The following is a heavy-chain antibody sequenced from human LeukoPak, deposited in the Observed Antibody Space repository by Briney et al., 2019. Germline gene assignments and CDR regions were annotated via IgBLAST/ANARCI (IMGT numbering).Heavy chain of an antibody. J-gene: IGHJ4*02. CDR3: AREDGANNYYYKYFDY. Sequence: ASVKVSCKASGYTFSSYYIHWVRQAPGQGLEWMGTIYPSVDSTTYAQKFQGRVTVTRDTSTSTVYMELSSLRSEDTAVYHCAREDGANNYYYKYFDYWGQGTLVTVSS. CDR1: GYTFSSYY. D-gene: IGHD3-10*01. CDR2: IYPSVDST. V-gene: IGHV1-46*01.